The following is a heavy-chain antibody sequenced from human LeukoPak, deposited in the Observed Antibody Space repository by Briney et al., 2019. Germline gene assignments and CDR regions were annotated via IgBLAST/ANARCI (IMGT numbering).Heavy chain of an antibody. V-gene: IGHV1-2*02. D-gene: IGHD1-1*01. CDR2: INPNSGGT. CDR1: GYTFTGYY. CDR3: AREERSEVLPTYYFDY. J-gene: IGHJ4*02. Sequence: GASVKVSCKASGYTFTGYYMHWVRQAPGQGLEWMGWINPNSGGTNYAQKFQGRVTMTRDTSISTAYMELYRLRSDDTAVYFCAREERSEVLPTYYFDYWGQGTLVTVSS.